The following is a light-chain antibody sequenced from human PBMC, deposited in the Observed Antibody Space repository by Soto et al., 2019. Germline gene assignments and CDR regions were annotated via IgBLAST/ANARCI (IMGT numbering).Light chain of an antibody. Sequence: DIQMTQSPSSLSASVGDRVTITCQASQDISNYLHWYQQKPGKAPKLLIYDASNLETGVPSRFSGSGSGTYFTFTISSLQPEDIATYYCQQYDNLPPFTFGPGTKVDIK. CDR1: QDISNY. V-gene: IGKV1-33*01. J-gene: IGKJ3*01. CDR3: QQYDNLPPFT. CDR2: DAS.